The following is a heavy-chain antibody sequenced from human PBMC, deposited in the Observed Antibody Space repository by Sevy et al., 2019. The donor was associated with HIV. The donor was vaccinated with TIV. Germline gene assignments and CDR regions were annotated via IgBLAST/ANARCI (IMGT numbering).Heavy chain of an antibody. J-gene: IGHJ4*02. CDR1: GFTFSNYW. D-gene: IGHD3-22*01. V-gene: IGHV3-7*01. CDR2: IRQDGSEK. Sequence: GGSLRLSCAASGFTFSNYWMSWVRQAPGKGLEWVANIRQDGSEKYFVDSVKGRFAISRDNAKNSLYQQMKSLRAEDTAVYYWARLYRTDQFYYSGSSGYYYRTYFDYWGQGTLVTVSS. CDR3: ARLYRTDQFYYSGSSGYYYRTYFDY.